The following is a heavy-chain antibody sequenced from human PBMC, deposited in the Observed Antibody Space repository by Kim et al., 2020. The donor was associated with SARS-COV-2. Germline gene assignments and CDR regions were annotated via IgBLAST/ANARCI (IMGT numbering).Heavy chain of an antibody. D-gene: IGHD7-27*01. V-gene: IGHV6-1*01. Sequence: NSYAVSVKSRITITPDTSKNQFSLQLNSVTPEDTAVFYCARTNLGQPFDYWGQGTLVTVSS. J-gene: IGHJ4*02. CDR3: ARTNLGQPFDY. CDR2: N.